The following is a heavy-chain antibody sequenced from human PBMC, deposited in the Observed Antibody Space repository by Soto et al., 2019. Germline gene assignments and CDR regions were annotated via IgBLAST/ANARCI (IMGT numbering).Heavy chain of an antibody. CDR2: IYYSGST. J-gene: IGHJ4*02. CDR3: ARIYSQLGISFDY. CDR1: GGSISSSSYY. D-gene: IGHD5-18*01. Sequence: SETLSLTCTVSGGSISSSSYYWGWIRQPPGKGLEWIGSIYYSGSTYYNPSLKSRVTISVDTSKNQFSLKLSSVTAADTAVYYCARIYSQLGISFDYWGQGTLVTVSS. V-gene: IGHV4-39*01.